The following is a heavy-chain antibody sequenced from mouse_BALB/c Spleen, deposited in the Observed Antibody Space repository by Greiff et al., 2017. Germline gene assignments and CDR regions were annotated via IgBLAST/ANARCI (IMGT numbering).Heavy chain of an antibody. J-gene: IGHJ2*01. V-gene: IGHV2-9*02. D-gene: IGHD3-1*01. CDR3: AREGGLANGEGGFDY. CDR2: IWAGGST. Sequence: VKLMESGPGLVAPSQSLSITCTVSGFSLTSYGVHWVRQPPGKGLEWLGVIWAGGSTNYNSALMSRLSISKDKSKSQVFLKMNSLQTDDTAMYYCAREGGLANGEGGFDYGGQGTTLTVSS. CDR1: GFSLTSYG.